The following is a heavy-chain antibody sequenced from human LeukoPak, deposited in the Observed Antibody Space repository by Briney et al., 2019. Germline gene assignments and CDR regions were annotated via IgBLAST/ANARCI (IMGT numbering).Heavy chain of an antibody. V-gene: IGHV4-31*01. CDR2: IYYSGST. Sequence: SQTLSLTCTVSGGSISSGGYYWSRIRQHPGQGLEWIGYIYYSGSTYYNPSHKRLVTISVDTSKNQFSLKLSSVTAARTGVYYCARDDSIAADGGAWFDPWGEGTLVTVSS. CDR1: GGSISSGGYY. J-gene: IGHJ5*02. CDR3: ARDDSIAADGGAWFDP. D-gene: IGHD6-13*01.